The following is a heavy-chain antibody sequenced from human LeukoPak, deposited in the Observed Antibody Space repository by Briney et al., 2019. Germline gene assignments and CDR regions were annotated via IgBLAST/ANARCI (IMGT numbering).Heavy chain of an antibody. CDR1: GFTFSSYA. J-gene: IGHJ6*03. Sequence: GGSLRLSCAASGFTFSSYAMSWVRQAPGKGLEWVSAISGSGGSTYYADSVKGRFTISRDNSKNTLYPEMNSLRAEDTALYYCARVSAGYYYYYYMDVWGKGTTVTVSS. V-gene: IGHV3-23*01. CDR2: ISGSGGST. D-gene: IGHD6-13*01. CDR3: ARVSAGYYYYYYMDV.